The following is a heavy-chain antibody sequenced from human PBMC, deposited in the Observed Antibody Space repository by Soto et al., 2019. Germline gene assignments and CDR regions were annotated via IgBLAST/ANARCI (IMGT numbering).Heavy chain of an antibody. CDR1: GGSISSYY. J-gene: IGHJ3*02. V-gene: IGHV4-59*01. CDR2: IYYSGST. CDR3: ARVGRGYDILTGYPNPTPQPDPENAFDI. Sequence: KPSETLSLTCTVSGGSISSYYWSWIRQPPGKGLEWIGYIYYSGSTNYNPSLKSRVTISVDTSKNQFSLKLSSVTAADTAVYYCARVGRGYDILTGYPNPTPQPDPENAFDIRGQGTMVTVSS. D-gene: IGHD3-9*01.